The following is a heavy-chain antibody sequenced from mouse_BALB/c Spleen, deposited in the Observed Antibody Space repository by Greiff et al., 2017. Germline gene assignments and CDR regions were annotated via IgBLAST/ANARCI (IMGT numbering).Heavy chain of an antibody. CDR2: ISDGGSYT. J-gene: IGHJ4*01. CDR1: GFTFSDYY. Sequence: EVKLVESGGGLVKPGGSLKLSCAASGFTFSDYYMYWVRQTPEKRLEWVATISDGGSYTYYPDSVKGRFTISRDNAKNNLYLQMSSLKSEDTAMYYCARMGDSSGYGYAMDYWGQGTSVTVSS. V-gene: IGHV5-4*02. CDR3: ARMGDSSGYGYAMDY. D-gene: IGHD3-2*01.